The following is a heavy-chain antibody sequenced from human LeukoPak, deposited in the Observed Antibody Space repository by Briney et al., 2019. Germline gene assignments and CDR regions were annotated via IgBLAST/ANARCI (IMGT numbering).Heavy chain of an antibody. J-gene: IGHJ4*02. Sequence: ASVKVSCKASGYTFTSYGISWVRQAPGQGLEWMGRINPNSGGTNYAQKFQGRVTMTRDTSISTAYMELSRLRSDDTAVYYCARASLSFWSGYYTPLDYWGQGTLVTVSS. V-gene: IGHV1-2*06. CDR2: INPNSGGT. CDR1: GYTFTSYG. D-gene: IGHD3-3*01. CDR3: ARASLSFWSGYYTPLDY.